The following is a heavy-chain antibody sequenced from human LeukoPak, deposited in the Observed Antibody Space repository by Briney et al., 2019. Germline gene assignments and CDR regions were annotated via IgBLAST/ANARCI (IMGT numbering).Heavy chain of an antibody. D-gene: IGHD2-8*02. CDR3: ARSILNYYFYSMDV. CDR2: ISGDGTRT. Sequence: GGSLRLSCAASGFSFSSYAMTWARQAPVKGLEWVSAISGDGTRTYYADSVKGRFTISRDNSKNTLYLQMNSLRAEDTAVYYCARSILNYYFYSMDVWGQGTTVTVSS. J-gene: IGHJ6*02. CDR1: GFSFSSYA. V-gene: IGHV3-23*01.